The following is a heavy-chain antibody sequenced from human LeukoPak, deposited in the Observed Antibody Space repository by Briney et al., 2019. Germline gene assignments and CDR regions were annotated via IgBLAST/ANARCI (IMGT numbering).Heavy chain of an antibody. J-gene: IGHJ4*02. CDR1: GGSISSYY. CDR2: IYTSGST. Sequence: PSETLSLTCTVSGGSISSYYWSWIRQPAGKLLEWIGRIYTSGSTNYNPSLKSRVTMSVDTSKNQFSLKLSSVTAADTAVYYCASSYSSSSGLVFDYWGQGTLVTVSS. CDR3: ASSYSSSSGLVFDY. V-gene: IGHV4-4*07. D-gene: IGHD6-6*01.